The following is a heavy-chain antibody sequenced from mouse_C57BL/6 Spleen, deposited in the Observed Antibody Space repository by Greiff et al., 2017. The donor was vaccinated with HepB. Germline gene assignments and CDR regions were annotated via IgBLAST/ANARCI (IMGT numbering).Heavy chain of an antibody. Sequence: VQLQQSGPELVKPGASVKISCKASGYTFTDYYMNWVKQSHGKSLEWIGDINPNNGGTSYNQKFKGKATLTVDKSSSTAYMELRSLTSEDSAVYYCAKYYDYVFDYWGQGTTLTVSS. J-gene: IGHJ2*01. CDR3: AKYYDYVFDY. V-gene: IGHV1-26*01. D-gene: IGHD2-4*01. CDR2: INPNNGGT. CDR1: GYTFTDYY.